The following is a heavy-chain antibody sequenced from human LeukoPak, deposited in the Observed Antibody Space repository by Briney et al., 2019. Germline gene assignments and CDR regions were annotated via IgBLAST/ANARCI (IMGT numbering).Heavy chain of an antibody. V-gene: IGHV1-8*01. CDR3: ARGGLGMTGYDY. D-gene: IGHD3-9*01. Sequence: XSGYTFTSXXXXXXRXAXGXGXXXMGWMNPNSGNTGYAQKFQGRVTMTRNTSISTAYMELSSLRSEDTAVYYCARGGLGMTGYDYWGQGTLVTVSS. J-gene: IGHJ4*02. CDR2: MNPNSGNT. CDR1: GYTFTSXX.